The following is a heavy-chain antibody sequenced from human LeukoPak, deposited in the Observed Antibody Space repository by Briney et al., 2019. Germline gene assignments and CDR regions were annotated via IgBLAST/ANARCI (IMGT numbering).Heavy chain of an antibody. D-gene: IGHD2-21*02. V-gene: IGHV1-69*06. CDR2: IIPIFGTA. Sequence: SVKVSCKASGGTFSSYAISWVRQAPGQGLEWMEGIIPIFGTANYAQKFQGRVTITADKSTSTAYMELSSLRSEDTAVYYCARERTYCGGDCYSFDYWGQGTLVTVSS. CDR3: ARERTYCGGDCYSFDY. CDR1: GGTFSSYA. J-gene: IGHJ4*02.